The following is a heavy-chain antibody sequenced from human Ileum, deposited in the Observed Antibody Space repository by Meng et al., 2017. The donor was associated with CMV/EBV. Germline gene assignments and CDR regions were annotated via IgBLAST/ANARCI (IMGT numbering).Heavy chain of an antibody. CDR2: ISYDGSNK. J-gene: IGHJ6*02. Sequence: GGSLRLSCAASGFTFSSYAMHWVRQAPGKGLEWVAVISYDGSNKYYADSVKGRFTISRDNSKNTLYLQMNSLRAEDTAVYYCARDSGSQSFVYYYYGMDVWGQGTMVTVSS. CDR1: GFTFSSYA. D-gene: IGHD1-26*01. V-gene: IGHV3-30-3*01. CDR3: ARDSGSQSFVYYYYGMDV.